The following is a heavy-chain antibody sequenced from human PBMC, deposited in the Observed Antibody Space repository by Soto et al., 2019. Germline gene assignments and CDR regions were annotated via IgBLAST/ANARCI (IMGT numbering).Heavy chain of an antibody. CDR2: ISYEGSNT. D-gene: IGHD1-1*01. V-gene: IGHV3-30-3*01. CDR1: GFTFDTYG. CDR3: ARVTPGNNLYYFSGLDF. Sequence: SRIISCVASGFTFDTYGIHWVRQAPGKGLQWVALISYEGSNTYYADSVRGRFTISRDNSKNALYLQMNTLRPEDTGVYYCARVTPGNNLYYFSGLDFWGQGTSVTVSS. J-gene: IGHJ6*02.